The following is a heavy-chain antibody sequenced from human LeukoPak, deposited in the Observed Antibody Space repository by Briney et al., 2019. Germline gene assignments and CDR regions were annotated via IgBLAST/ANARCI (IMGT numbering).Heavy chain of an antibody. CDR2: INHSGST. CDR3: ARGHLWFVAFDY. Sequence: PPGTPCLTSTVSGGSTSTYYWSWVRHPPRKGLGWSGEINHSGSTNYNPTLTSRVTTSVDTSKNQFSLKLSSVTAADTAVYYCARGHLWFVAFDYWGQGTLVTVSS. D-gene: IGHD2-21*01. CDR1: GGSTSTYY. V-gene: IGHV4-34*01. J-gene: IGHJ4*02.